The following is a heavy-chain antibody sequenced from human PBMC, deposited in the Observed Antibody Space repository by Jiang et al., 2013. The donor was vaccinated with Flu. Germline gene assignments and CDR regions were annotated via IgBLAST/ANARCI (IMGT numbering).Heavy chain of an antibody. CDR1: GFTFSSYA. Sequence: VQLLESGGGLVQPGGSLRLSCAASGFTFSSYAMSWVRQAPGKGLEWVSAISGSGGSTYYADSVKGRFTISRDNSKNTLYLQMNSLRAEDTAVYYCAKDSFTMVRGSHYYYGMDVWGQGTTVT. CDR3: AKDSFTMVRGSHYYYGMDV. CDR2: ISGSGGST. J-gene: IGHJ6*02. D-gene: IGHD3-10*01. V-gene: IGHV3-23*01.